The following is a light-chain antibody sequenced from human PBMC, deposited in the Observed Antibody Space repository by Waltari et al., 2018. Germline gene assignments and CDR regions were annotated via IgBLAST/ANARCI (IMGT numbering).Light chain of an antibody. Sequence: DIQMTQSPSSLSASVGDTVAITCRASQSISNYLNWYQQKPGQAPKLLTYAASSLQSGVSSRFSGSGSGTDFTLTISRLQPEDFATYYCQQSLITPPITFGQGTRLDIK. J-gene: IGKJ5*01. CDR2: AAS. CDR1: QSISNY. CDR3: QQSLITPPIT. V-gene: IGKV1-39*01.